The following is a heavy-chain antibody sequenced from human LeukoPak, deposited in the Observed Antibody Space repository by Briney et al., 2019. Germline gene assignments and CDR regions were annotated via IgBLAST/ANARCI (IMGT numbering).Heavy chain of an antibody. CDR2: ISSSGSTI. J-gene: IGHJ4*02. Sequence: GGSLRLSCAASGFTFSDYYMSWIRQAPVKGLEWVSYISSSGSTIYYADSVKGRFTISRDNAKNSLYLQMNSLRAEDTAVYYCASPPMAGHVLFDYWGQGTLVTVSS. D-gene: IGHD6-19*01. CDR3: ASPPMAGHVLFDY. V-gene: IGHV3-11*01. CDR1: GFTFSDYY.